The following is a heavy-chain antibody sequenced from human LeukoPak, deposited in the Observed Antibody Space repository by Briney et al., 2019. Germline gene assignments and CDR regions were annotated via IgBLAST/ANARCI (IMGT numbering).Heavy chain of an antibody. Sequence: PSETLSLTCTVSDGSIGSHYWSWIRQPAGRGLEWIGRVHNRGITNYNPSLQGRVTISVDTSKNQFSLKLSSVTAADTAVYYCARVGNYYDSSGYLHGWFDPWGQGTLVTVSS. D-gene: IGHD3-22*01. V-gene: IGHV4-4*07. CDR1: DGSIGSHY. CDR2: VHNRGIT. J-gene: IGHJ5*02. CDR3: ARVGNYYDSSGYLHGWFDP.